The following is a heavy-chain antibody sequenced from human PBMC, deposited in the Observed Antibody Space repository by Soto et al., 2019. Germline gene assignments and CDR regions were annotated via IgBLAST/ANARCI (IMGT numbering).Heavy chain of an antibody. CDR2: ISGSGGST. J-gene: IGHJ4*02. Sequence: PGGSLRLSFAASGFTVSSYAMSWVRQAPGKGLEWVSAISGSGGSTYYADSVKGRFTISRDNSKNTLYLQMNSLRAEDTAVYYCAKVESGSYVIFWGQGTLVTVSS. D-gene: IGHD1-26*01. CDR1: GFTVSSYA. CDR3: AKVESGSYVIF. V-gene: IGHV3-23*01.